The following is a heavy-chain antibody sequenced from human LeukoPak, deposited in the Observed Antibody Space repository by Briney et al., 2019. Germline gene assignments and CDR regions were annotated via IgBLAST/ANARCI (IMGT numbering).Heavy chain of an antibody. CDR1: GYTFTNYD. CDR3: ARGLIAAAGMDV. CDR2: ISAYNGNT. V-gene: IGHV1-18*01. J-gene: IGHJ6*04. D-gene: IGHD6-13*01. Sequence: GASVKVSCKASGYTFTNYDISWVRQAPGQGLEWMGWISAYNGNTNYAQKFQGRVTVTTDTSTTTAYMELRTLKSDDTAVYFCARGLIAAAGMDVWGKGTTVTVSS.